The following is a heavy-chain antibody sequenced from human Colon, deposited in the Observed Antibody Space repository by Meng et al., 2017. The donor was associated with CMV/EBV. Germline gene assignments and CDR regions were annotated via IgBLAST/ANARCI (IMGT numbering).Heavy chain of an antibody. D-gene: IGHD6-6*01. J-gene: IGHJ5*02. Sequence: ASVKVSCKASGNILSGDYIHWVRQAPGQGLDWVGMVSLTGERPKYAQKFQGRVTMTRDTSTSTFYMELSSLVSEDTAVYYCARMFAASSGWFDPWGQGTLVTV. CDR1: GNILSGDY. CDR3: ARMFAASSGWFDP. V-gene: IGHV1-46*01. CDR2: VSLTGERP.